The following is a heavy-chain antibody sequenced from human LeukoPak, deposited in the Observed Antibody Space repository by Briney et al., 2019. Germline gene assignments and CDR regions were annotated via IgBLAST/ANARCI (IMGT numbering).Heavy chain of an antibody. CDR3: ARARDYDSSGYYCDY. CDR2: IYYSGST. D-gene: IGHD3-22*01. J-gene: IGHJ4*02. V-gene: IGHV4-31*03. Sequence: SETLSLTCSVSGVSISSGGFCWSWIRQHPGKGLEWIGYIYYSGSTYYNPSLKSRVTISVDTSKNQFSLKLSSVTAADTAVYYCARARDYDSSGYYCDYWGQGTLVTVSS. CDR1: GVSISSGGFC.